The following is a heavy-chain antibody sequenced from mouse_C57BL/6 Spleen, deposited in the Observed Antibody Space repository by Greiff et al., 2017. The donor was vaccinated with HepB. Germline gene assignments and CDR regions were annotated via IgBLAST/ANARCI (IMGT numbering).Heavy chain of an antibody. J-gene: IGHJ3*01. D-gene: IGHD2-12*01. CDR1: GYAFSSSW. Sequence: QVQLQQSGPELVKPGASVKISCKASGYAFSSSWMNWVKQRPGKGLEWIGRIYPGDGDTNYNGKSKGKATLTADKSSSTAYMQLSSLTSEDSAVYFCARSEECYFPQAYWGQGTLVTVSA. V-gene: IGHV1-82*01. CDR2: IYPGDGDT. CDR3: ARSEECYFPQAY.